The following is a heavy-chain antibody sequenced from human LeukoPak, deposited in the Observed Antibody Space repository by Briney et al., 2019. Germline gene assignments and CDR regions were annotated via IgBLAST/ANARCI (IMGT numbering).Heavy chain of an antibody. J-gene: IGHJ5*02. D-gene: IGHD3-10*01. Sequence: PSETLSLTCTVSGGSISSGPYYWNWIRQPAGKGLEWIGRIYTSGYTNYNPSLKSRVTISIDTSKNQFSLKLSSVTAADTAVYYCATSYYGSGTYYNWFDPWGQGTLVTVSS. CDR3: ATSYYGSGTYYNWFDP. V-gene: IGHV4-61*02. CDR1: GGSISSGPYY. CDR2: IYTSGYT.